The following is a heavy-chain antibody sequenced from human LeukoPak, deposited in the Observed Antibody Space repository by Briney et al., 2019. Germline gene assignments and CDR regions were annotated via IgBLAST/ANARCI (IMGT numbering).Heavy chain of an antibody. CDR1: GYSFTSYW. J-gene: IGHJ4*02. V-gene: IGHV5-51*01. CDR3: ARSEVGYCSSTSRSLFDY. D-gene: IGHD2-2*01. Sequence: GESLKISCKGSGYSFTSYWLGWVRQMPGKGLEWMGIIYPGDSDTRYSPSFQGQVTISADKSISTAYLQWSSLKASDTAMYYCARSEVGYCSSTSRSLFDYWGQGTLVTVSS. CDR2: IYPGDSDT.